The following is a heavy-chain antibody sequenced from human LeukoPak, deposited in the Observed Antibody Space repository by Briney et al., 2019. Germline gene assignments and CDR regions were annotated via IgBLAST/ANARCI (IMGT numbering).Heavy chain of an antibody. CDR3: AKSAEQWLVLYYFDY. D-gene: IGHD6-19*01. Sequence: GSLRLSCAASGFTFSSYGMHWVRQAPGKGLEWVAVISYDGSNKYYADSVKGRFTISRDNSKNTLYLQMNSLGAEDTAVYYCAKSAEQWLVLYYFDYWGQGTLVTVSS. V-gene: IGHV3-30*18. CDR2: ISYDGSNK. CDR1: GFTFSSYG. J-gene: IGHJ4*02.